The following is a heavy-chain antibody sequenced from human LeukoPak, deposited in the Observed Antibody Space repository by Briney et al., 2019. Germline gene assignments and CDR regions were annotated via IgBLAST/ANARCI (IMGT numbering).Heavy chain of an antibody. CDR3: TTETQQLGYFDY. CDR2: IKSKTDGGTT. V-gene: IGHV3-15*01. J-gene: IGHJ4*02. Sequence: PGGSLRLSCAASGFSFNNAWMSWVRQAPGKGLEWVGRIKSKTDGGTTDYAAPVKGRFTISRDDSKNTLYLQMNNLKIEDAAVYYCTTETQQLGYFDYWGQGTLVTVSS. D-gene: IGHD6-13*01. CDR1: GFSFNNAW.